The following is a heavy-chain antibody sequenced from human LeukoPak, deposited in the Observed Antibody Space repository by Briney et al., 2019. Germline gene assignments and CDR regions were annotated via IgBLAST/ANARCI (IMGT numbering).Heavy chain of an antibody. CDR2: ISSSGSTI. Sequence: GGSLRLSCAASGFTFSSYEMNWVRQAPGKGLEWVSYISSSGSTIYYADSVKGRFTISRDNAKNSLYLQMNSLRAEDTALYYCARDRLVGATIAMDVWGKGTTVTVSS. J-gene: IGHJ6*03. V-gene: IGHV3-48*03. CDR3: ARDRLVGATIAMDV. D-gene: IGHD1-26*01. CDR1: GFTFSSYE.